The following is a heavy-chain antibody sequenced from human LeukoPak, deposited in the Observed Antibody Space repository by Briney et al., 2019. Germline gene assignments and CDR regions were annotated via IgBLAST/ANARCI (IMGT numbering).Heavy chain of an antibody. CDR1: GYSFTSYW. CDR3: ARVRSELTTTATTRKLNWYFDL. Sequence: GESLKISCKGSGYSFTSYWIGWVRQMPGKGLEWMGIINPSDSDTRYSPSFQGQVTISIDNSISTAYLQWSSLKASDTAMYYCARVRSELTTTATTRKLNWYFDLWGRGTLVTVSS. CDR2: INPSDSDT. J-gene: IGHJ2*01. V-gene: IGHV5-51*01. D-gene: IGHD4-17*01.